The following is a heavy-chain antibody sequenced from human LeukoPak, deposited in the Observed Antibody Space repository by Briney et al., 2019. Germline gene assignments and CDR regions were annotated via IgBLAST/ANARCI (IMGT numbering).Heavy chain of an antibody. CDR1: GYSISSGYY. CDR3: AREITFGGVIVQHFDY. CDR2: IYHSGST. Sequence: ASETLSLTCAVSGYSISSGYYWGWIRQPPGKGLEWIGRIYHSGSTYYNPSLKSRVTISVDTSKNQFSLKLSSVTAADTAVYYCAREITFGGVIVQHFDYWGQGTLVTVSS. J-gene: IGHJ4*02. V-gene: IGHV4-38-2*02. D-gene: IGHD3-16*02.